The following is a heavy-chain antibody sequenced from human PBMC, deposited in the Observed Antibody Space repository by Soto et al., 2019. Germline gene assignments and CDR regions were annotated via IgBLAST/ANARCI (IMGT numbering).Heavy chain of an antibody. CDR2: IYYSGST. J-gene: IGHJ6*02. CDR3: ASHRDGYNSGYYYYYGMDV. Sequence: SETLSLTCTVSGGSISSYYWSWIRQPPGKGLEWIGYIYYSGSTNYNPSLKSRVTISVDTSKNQFSLKLSSVTATDTAVYYCASHRDGYNSGYYYYYGMDVWGQGTTVTVSS. V-gene: IGHV4-59*01. CDR1: GGSISSYY. D-gene: IGHD5-12*01.